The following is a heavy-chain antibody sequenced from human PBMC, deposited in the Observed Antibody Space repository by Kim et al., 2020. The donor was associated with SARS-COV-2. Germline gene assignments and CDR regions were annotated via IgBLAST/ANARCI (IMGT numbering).Heavy chain of an antibody. V-gene: IGHV4-4*07. CDR1: GGSISSYY. J-gene: IGHJ6*02. CDR2: IYTSGST. Sequence: SETLSLTCTVSGGSISSYYWSWIRQPAGKGLEWIGRIYTSGSTNYNPSLKSRVTMSVDTSKNQFSLKLSSVTAADTAVYYCARDGLYCSGGSCSSDYGMDVWGQGTTVTVSS. CDR3: ARDGLYCSGGSCSSDYGMDV. D-gene: IGHD2-15*01.